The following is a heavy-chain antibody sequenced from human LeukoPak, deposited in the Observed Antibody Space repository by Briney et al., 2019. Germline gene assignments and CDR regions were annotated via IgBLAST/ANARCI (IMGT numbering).Heavy chain of an antibody. CDR1: GFTFSSYA. Sequence: GGSLGLSCAASGFTFSSYAMSWVRQAPGKGLEWVSAISGSGGSTYYADSVKGRFTISRDNSKNTLYLQMNSLRAEDTAVYYCAKAGYYYDSSGWGAFDIWGQGTMVTVSS. J-gene: IGHJ3*02. CDR2: ISGSGGST. CDR3: AKAGYYYDSSGWGAFDI. V-gene: IGHV3-23*01. D-gene: IGHD3-22*01.